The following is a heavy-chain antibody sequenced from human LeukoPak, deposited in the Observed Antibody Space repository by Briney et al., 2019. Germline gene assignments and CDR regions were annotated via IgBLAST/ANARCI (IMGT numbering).Heavy chain of an antibody. D-gene: IGHD6-19*01. Sequence: PGASLRVSCAASGFTFSSYAMSWVRQAPGKGLEWVSTIGGSGSRTSYADSVKGRFTISRDNSKNTLYLQMNSLRAEDTAVYYCAKRTAVTGPYFDYWGQGTLVTVSS. V-gene: IGHV3-23*01. CDR2: IGGSGSRT. J-gene: IGHJ4*02. CDR3: AKRTAVTGPYFDY. CDR1: GFTFSSYA.